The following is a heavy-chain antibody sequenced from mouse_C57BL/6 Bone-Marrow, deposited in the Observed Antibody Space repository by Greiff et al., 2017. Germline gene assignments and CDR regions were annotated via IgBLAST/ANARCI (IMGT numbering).Heavy chain of an antibody. J-gene: IGHJ4*01. Sequence: EVKLMESGGDLVKPGGSLKLSCAASGFTFSSYGMSWVRPTPDKRLEWVATISSGGSYTYYPDSVKGRFTISRYNAKNTLYLQMSSLKSENTAMYYCARHYDYYAMDYWGQGTSVTVSS. CDR2: ISSGGSYT. CDR3: ARHYDYYAMDY. CDR1: GFTFSSYG. V-gene: IGHV5-6*01.